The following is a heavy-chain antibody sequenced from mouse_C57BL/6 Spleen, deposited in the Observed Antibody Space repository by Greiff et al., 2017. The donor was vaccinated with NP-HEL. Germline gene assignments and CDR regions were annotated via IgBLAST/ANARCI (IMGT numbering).Heavy chain of an antibody. CDR2: ISYDGSN. CDR3: ARGYGNYAMDY. D-gene: IGHD1-1*01. CDR1: GYSITSGYY. V-gene: IGHV3-6*01. Sequence: VQLKESGPGLVKPSQSLSLTCSVTGYSITSGYYWNWIRQFPGNKLEWMGYISYDGSNNYNPSLKNRISITRDTSKNQFFLKLNSVTTEDTATYYCARGYGNYAMDYWGQGTSVTVSS. J-gene: IGHJ4*01.